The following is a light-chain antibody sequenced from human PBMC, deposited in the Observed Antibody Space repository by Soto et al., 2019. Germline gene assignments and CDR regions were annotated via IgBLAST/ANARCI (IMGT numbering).Light chain of an antibody. Sequence: DIQMTQAPSSLSASVGDRFTITCRASQTISSWLAWYQQKPGKAPKLLIYDVSTLGSGVPSRLSGSGSGTDFTLTISSLQADDFATYYCQQYNTFWTFGQGTKVDIK. V-gene: IGKV1-5*01. CDR3: QQYNTFWT. CDR2: DVS. J-gene: IGKJ1*01. CDR1: QTISSW.